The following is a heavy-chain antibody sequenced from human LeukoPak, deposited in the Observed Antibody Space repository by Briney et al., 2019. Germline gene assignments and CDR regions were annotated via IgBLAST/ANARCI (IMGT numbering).Heavy chain of an antibody. V-gene: IGHV1-24*01. Sequence: ASVKVSCKVSGYTLTELSMHWVRQAPGKGLEWMGGFDPEDGETIYAQKFQGRVTMTEDSSTDTAYMELSSLRYEDTAVYYCATAKITFGGVIVIRDYYFDYWGQGTLVTVSS. D-gene: IGHD3-16*02. J-gene: IGHJ4*02. CDR1: GYTLTELS. CDR2: FDPEDGET. CDR3: ATAKITFGGVIVIRDYYFDY.